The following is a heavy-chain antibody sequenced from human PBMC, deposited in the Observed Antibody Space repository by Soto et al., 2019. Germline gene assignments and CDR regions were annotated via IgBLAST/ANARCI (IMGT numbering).Heavy chain of an antibody. V-gene: IGHV4-30-4*01. CDR2: IYYSGST. D-gene: IGHD6-13*01. CDR3: ARGEGSSWYGDYYGMDV. J-gene: IGHJ6*02. Sequence: QVQLQESGPGLVKPSQTLSLTCTVSGGSISSGDYYWSWIRQPPGKGLEWIGYIYYSGSTYYNPSLKSRVTISVDTSKNHFSLKLSSVTAADTAVYYCARGEGSSWYGDYYGMDVWGQGTTVTVSS. CDR1: GGSISSGDYY.